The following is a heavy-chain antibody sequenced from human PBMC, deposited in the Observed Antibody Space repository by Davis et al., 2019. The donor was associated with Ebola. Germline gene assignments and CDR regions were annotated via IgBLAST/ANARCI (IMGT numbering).Heavy chain of an antibody. CDR2: INPNSGGT. D-gene: IGHD2-21*02. CDR3: ARDGSYCGGDCYYYYYGMDV. V-gene: IGHV1-2*02. J-gene: IGHJ6*02. CDR1: GYTFTGYY. Sequence: ASVKVSCKASGYTFTGYYMHWVRQAPGQGLEWMGWINPNSGGTNYAQKFQGRVTMTRDTSISTAYMELSRLRSDDTAVYYCARDGSYCGGDCYYYYYGMDVWGQGTTVTVSS.